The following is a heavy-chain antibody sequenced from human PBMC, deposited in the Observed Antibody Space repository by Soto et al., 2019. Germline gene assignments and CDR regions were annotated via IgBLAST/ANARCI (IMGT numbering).Heavy chain of an antibody. CDR3: AVLGYCSGGSCSRAEYFQH. Sequence: ASVKVSCKASGYTFTSYGISWVRQAPGQGLEWMGWISAYNGNTNYAQKLQGRVTMTTDTSTSTAYMELRSLRSDDTAVYYCAVLGYCSGGSCSRAEYFQHWGRGTLVTVSS. V-gene: IGHV1-18*01. D-gene: IGHD2-15*01. J-gene: IGHJ1*01. CDR1: GYTFTSYG. CDR2: ISAYNGNT.